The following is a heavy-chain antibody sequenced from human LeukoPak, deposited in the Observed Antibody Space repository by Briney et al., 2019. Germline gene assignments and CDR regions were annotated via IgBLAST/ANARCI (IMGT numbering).Heavy chain of an antibody. Sequence: SETLSLTCTVSGGSISSYYWSWIRQPPGKGLEWIGYIYYSGSTNYNPSLRSRVTISVDTSKNQFSLKLSSVTAADTAVYYCARSLGHDAFDTWGQGTMVTVSS. CDR3: ARSLGHDAFDT. CDR2: IYYSGST. CDR1: GGSISSYY. V-gene: IGHV4-59*01. D-gene: IGHD1-26*01. J-gene: IGHJ3*02.